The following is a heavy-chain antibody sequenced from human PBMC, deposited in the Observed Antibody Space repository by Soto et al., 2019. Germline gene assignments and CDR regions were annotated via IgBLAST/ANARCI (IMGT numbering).Heavy chain of an antibody. D-gene: IGHD4-4*01. J-gene: IGHJ5*02. Sequence: PSETLSLTCTVSGGSISSYYWSWIRQPPGKGLEWIGYIYYSGSTYYNPSLKSRVTVSVDTTKNQFSLKLTSVTAADTAVYFCARYPSNFWFDPWGQGTLVTVSS. CDR3: ARYPSNFWFDP. CDR2: IYYSGST. V-gene: IGHV4-59*04. CDR1: GGSISSYY.